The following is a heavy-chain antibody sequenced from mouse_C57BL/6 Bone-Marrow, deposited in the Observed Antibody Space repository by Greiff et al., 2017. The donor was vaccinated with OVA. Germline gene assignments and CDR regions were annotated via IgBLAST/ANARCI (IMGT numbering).Heavy chain of an antibody. CDR1: GYTFTSYW. V-gene: IGHV1-50*01. Sequence: QVQLQQPGAELVKPGASVKLSCKASGYTFTSYWMQWVKQRPGQGLEWIGEIDPSDSYTNYNQKFKGKATLTVETSSSTAYMQLSSLTSEDSAVYYCARTWGYWGQGTTLTVSS. CDR2: IDPSDSYT. CDR3: ARTWGY. J-gene: IGHJ2*01. D-gene: IGHD4-1*01.